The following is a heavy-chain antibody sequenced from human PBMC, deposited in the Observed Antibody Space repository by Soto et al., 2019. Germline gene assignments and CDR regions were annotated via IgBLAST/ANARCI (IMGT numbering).Heavy chain of an antibody. V-gene: IGHV4-39*01. D-gene: IGHD3-22*01. Sequence: SETLSLTCTVSGGSISSSSYYWGWIRQPPGKGLEWIGSIYYSGSTYYNPSLKSRVTISVDTSKNQFSLKLGSVTAADTAVYYCARQEGDYYDSSGYYYFDYWGQGTLVTVSS. CDR1: GGSISSSSYY. CDR3: ARQEGDYYDSSGYYYFDY. J-gene: IGHJ4*02. CDR2: IYYSGST.